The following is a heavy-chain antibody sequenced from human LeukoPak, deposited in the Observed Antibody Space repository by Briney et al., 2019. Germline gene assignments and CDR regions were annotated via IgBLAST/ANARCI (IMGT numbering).Heavy chain of an antibody. V-gene: IGHV1-2*02. CDR2: INPNSGGT. D-gene: IGHD2-2*01. Sequence: AASVKVSFKASGYTFTGYYMHWVRQAPGQGLEWMGWINPNSGGTNYVQKFQGRVTMTRDTSISTAYMELSRLRSDDTAVYYCARDTIVVVPAASFDYWGQGTLVTVSS. J-gene: IGHJ4*02. CDR3: ARDTIVVVPAASFDY. CDR1: GYTFTGYY.